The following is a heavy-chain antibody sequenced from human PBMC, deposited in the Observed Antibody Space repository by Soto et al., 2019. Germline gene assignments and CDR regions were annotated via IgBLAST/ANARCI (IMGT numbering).Heavy chain of an antibody. CDR1: GFTFSSYA. CDR2: ISGSGGST. CDR3: AKHVDTAMVTYYYGMDV. J-gene: IGHJ6*02. Sequence: EVQLLESGGGLVQPGGSLRLSCAASGFTFSSYAMSWVRQAPGKGLEWVSAISGSGGSTYYADSVKGRFTISRDNSKNTLYLQMNSLRAEDTAVYYCAKHVDTAMVTYYYGMDVWGQGTTVTVSS. V-gene: IGHV3-23*01. D-gene: IGHD5-18*01.